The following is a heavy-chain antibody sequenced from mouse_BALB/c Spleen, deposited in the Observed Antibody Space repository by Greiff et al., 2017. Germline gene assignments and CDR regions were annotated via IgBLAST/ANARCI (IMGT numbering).Heavy chain of an antibody. Sequence: EVMLVESGPSLVKPSQTLSLTCSVTGDSITSGYWNWIRKFPGNKLEYMGYISYSGSTYYNPSLKSRISITRDTSKNQYYLQLNSVTTEDTATYYCARGPYGSSFAWFAYWGQGTLVTVSA. V-gene: IGHV3-8*02. CDR2: ISYSGST. D-gene: IGHD1-1*01. J-gene: IGHJ3*01. CDR1: GDSITSGY. CDR3: ARGPYGSSFAWFAY.